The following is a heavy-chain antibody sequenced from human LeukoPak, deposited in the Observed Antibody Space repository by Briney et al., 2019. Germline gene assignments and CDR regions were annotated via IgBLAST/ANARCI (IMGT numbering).Heavy chain of an antibody. V-gene: IGHV4-61*01. CDR1: GGSVSSGSYY. D-gene: IGHD3-10*01. J-gene: IGHJ4*02. CDR2: IYYSGST. Sequence: SETLSLTCTVSGGSVSSGSYYWSWIRQPPGKGLEWIGYIYYSGSTNYNPSLKSRVTISVDTSKNQFSLKLSSVTAADTAVYYCARGRLRGYFDYWGQGTLVTVSS. CDR3: ARGRLRGYFDY.